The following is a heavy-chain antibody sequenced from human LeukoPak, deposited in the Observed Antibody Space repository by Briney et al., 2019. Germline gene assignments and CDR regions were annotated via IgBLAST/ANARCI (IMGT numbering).Heavy chain of an antibody. J-gene: IGHJ4*02. V-gene: IGHV1-69*10. Sequence: SVKVSCKASGGTFSSYAISWVRQTPGQGLEWMGWIIPIFGIANYAQKFQGRVTITADKCTSTAYMELSSLRSEDTAVYYCARDTDDSSGYYGNFDSWGQGTLVTVSS. CDR2: IIPIFGIA. CDR3: ARDTDDSSGYYGNFDS. CDR1: GGTFSSYA. D-gene: IGHD3-22*01.